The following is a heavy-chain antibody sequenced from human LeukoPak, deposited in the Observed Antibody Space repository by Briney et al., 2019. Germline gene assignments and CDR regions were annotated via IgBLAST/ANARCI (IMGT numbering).Heavy chain of an antibody. D-gene: IGHD3-10*01. V-gene: IGHV4-34*01. J-gene: IGHJ4*02. Sequence: SETLSLTCAVYGGSFSGYYWSWIRQPPGKGLEWIGEINNSGSTNYNPSLKSRVTISVDTSKNQFSLKLSSVTAADTAIYYCARRTGSYFGQFDSWGQGTLVTVSS. CDR2: INNSGST. CDR3: ARRTGSYFGQFDS. CDR1: GGSFSGYY.